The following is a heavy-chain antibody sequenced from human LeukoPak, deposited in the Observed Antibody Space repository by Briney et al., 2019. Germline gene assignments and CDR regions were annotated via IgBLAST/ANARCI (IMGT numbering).Heavy chain of an antibody. Sequence: ASVKVSCKASGYTFTGYYMHWVRQAPGQGLEWRGWINPNSGGTNYAQKFQGRVTMTRDTSISTAYMELSRLRSDDTAVYYCARVVVVTAKDAFDIWGQGTMVTVSS. CDR3: ARVVVVTAKDAFDI. CDR1: GYTFTGYY. V-gene: IGHV1-2*02. CDR2: INPNSGGT. D-gene: IGHD2-21*02. J-gene: IGHJ3*02.